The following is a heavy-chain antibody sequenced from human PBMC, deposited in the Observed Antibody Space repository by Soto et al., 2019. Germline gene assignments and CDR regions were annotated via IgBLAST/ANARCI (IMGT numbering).Heavy chain of an antibody. Sequence: TCTVSGGSISSDYWSWVRQRPGKGLEWIGYIYYSGSTSYNPSLKRGVTISVDACTNQFCLKLSSVTAADTAVYYCARATMGYYDSSAYPTHGMDVWGQATTVTVS. V-gene: IGHV4-59*08. J-gene: IGHJ6*02. CDR2: IYYSGST. D-gene: IGHD3-22*01. CDR3: ARATMGYYDSSAYPTHGMDV. CDR1: GGSISSDY.